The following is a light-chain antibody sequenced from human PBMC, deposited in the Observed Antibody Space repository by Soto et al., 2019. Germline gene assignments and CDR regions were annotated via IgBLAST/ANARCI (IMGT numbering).Light chain of an antibody. CDR2: AAS. Sequence: DIQMTQSPSSLSASVGDRVTITCRVCQNISNYLNWYQQKPGKAPKLLIYAASSVQSGVPSRFSGSGSGTDFTLTISSLQPEDFATYDCQQSYSTPPWTFGQGTKVDIK. J-gene: IGKJ1*01. CDR3: QQSYSTPPWT. V-gene: IGKV1-39*01. CDR1: QNISNY.